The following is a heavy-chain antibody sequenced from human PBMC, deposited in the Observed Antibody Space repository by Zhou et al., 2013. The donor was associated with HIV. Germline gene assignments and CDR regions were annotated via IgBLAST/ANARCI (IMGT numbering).Heavy chain of an antibody. CDR3: ARDLADSSSYNWFDP. Sequence: QVQLVQSGAEVKKPGSSVKVSCKASGGTFSSYAISWVRQAPGQGLEWMGRIIPILGIANYAQKFQGRVTITADKSTSTAYMELSSLRSEDTAVYYCARDLADSSSYNWFDPWGQGTLVTVSS. J-gene: IGHJ5*02. V-gene: IGHV1-69*04. CDR2: IIPILGIA. CDR1: GGTFSSYA. D-gene: IGHD6-6*01.